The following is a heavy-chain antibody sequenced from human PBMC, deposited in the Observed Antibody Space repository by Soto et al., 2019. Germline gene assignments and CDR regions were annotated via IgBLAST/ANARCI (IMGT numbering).Heavy chain of an antibody. CDR2: IYYSGST. D-gene: IGHD3-3*01. CDR1: GGSFSGYY. V-gene: IGHV4-59*01. Sequence: SETLSLTCAVYGGSFSGYYWSWIRQPPGKGLEWIGYIYYSGSTNYNPSLKSRVTISVDTSKNQFSLKLSSVTAADTAVYYCARDAFGVDNWFDPWGQGTLVTVSS. J-gene: IGHJ5*02. CDR3: ARDAFGVDNWFDP.